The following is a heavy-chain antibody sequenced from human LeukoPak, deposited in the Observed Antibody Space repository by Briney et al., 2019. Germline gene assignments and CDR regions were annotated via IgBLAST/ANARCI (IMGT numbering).Heavy chain of an antibody. CDR3: ARDSGSEPWFDP. D-gene: IGHD1-26*01. V-gene: IGHV4-31*03. CDR1: GGSINSGGYY. CDR2: IYYSGST. J-gene: IGHJ5*02. Sequence: SQTLSLTCTVSGGSINSGGYYWSWIRQHPGKGLEWIGYIYYSGSTYYNPSLKSRVTISVDTSKNQFSLKLSSGTAADTAVYYCARDSGSEPWFDPWGQGNLVTVSS.